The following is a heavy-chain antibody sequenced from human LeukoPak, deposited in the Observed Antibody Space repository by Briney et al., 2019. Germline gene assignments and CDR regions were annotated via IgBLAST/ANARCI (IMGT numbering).Heavy chain of an antibody. V-gene: IGHV3-23*01. Sequence: GGSLRLSCVASGFTFNNYAMTWVRQAPGEGLEWVSAITDRDGTTHYTDSVKSRFTISRDISKSTLYLQMNSLRAEDTALYYCAKDLGSGYDGTLIDYWGRGTLVTVSS. CDR2: ITDRDGTT. CDR3: AKDLGSGYDGTLIDY. J-gene: IGHJ4*02. D-gene: IGHD3-10*01. CDR1: GFTFNNYA.